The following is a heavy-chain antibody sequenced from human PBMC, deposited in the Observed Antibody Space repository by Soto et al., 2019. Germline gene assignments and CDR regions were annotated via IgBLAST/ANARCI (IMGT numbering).Heavy chain of an antibody. CDR2: ISGSGGST. CDR1: GFTFSSYA. D-gene: IGHD3-16*02. Sequence: PGGSLRLSCAASGFTFSSYAMSWVRQAPGKGLEWVSAISGSGGSTYYADSVKGRFTISRDNSKNTLYLQMNSLRAEDTAVYYCANADSYSWGRYQYWGKGTTVSASS. J-gene: IGHJ6*04. CDR3: ANADSYSWGRYQY. V-gene: IGHV3-23*01.